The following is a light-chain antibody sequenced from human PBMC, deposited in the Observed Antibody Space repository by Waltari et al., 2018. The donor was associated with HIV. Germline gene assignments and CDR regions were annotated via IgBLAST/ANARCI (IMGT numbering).Light chain of an antibody. Sequence: QSVLTQPPSVSGAPGQRVTISCTGSSSNIGAGYDVPWYQQLPGTAPKLLIYGNSQRPSGVPDRFSGSKSGTSASLAITGLQAEDEADYYCQSYDSSLSGVVFGGGTKLTVL. CDR1: SSNIGAGYD. J-gene: IGLJ2*01. CDR2: GNS. V-gene: IGLV1-40*01. CDR3: QSYDSSLSGVV.